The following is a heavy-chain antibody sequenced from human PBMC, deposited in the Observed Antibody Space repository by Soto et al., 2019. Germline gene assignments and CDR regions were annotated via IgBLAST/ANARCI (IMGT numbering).Heavy chain of an antibody. J-gene: IGHJ3*02. CDR3: TRENIENSDGLCDAFDI. CDR1: GYTFTDYY. D-gene: IGHD5-18*01. V-gene: IGHV1-2*02. CDR2: MNPKSGGA. Sequence: ASVKVSCKTSGYTFTDYYTHWVRQAPGQGLEWMGWMNPKSGGAYFAQKFQGRVTLTRDTSIGTAYIEVNSLTSDDTAVYFCTRENIENSDGLCDAFDIWGQGTTVTVS.